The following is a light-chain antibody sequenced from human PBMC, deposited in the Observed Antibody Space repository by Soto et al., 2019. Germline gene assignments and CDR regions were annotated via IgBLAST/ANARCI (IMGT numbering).Light chain of an antibody. CDR3: SSYTSSSIVYV. Sequence: QSVLTQPASVSGSPGQSITISCTGTSSDVGGYNYVSWYQQHPGKAPKLMIYDVSNRPSGVSNRFSGSKSGNTASLTISGFQAEDEADYYCSSYTSSSIVYVFGTGTKVTVL. J-gene: IGLJ1*01. CDR2: DVS. V-gene: IGLV2-14*01. CDR1: SSDVGGYNY.